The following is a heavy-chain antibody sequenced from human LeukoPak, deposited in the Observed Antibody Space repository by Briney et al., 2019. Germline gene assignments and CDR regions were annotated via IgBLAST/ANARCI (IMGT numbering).Heavy chain of an antibody. CDR2: INHSGST. CDR1: GGSLSGYY. D-gene: IGHD2-2*01. V-gene: IGHV4-34*01. CDR3: ARGPDCSSTSCYSSLYYYYGMDV. Sequence: PSETLSLTCAVYGGSLSGYYWSWIRQPPGKGLEWIGEINHSGSTNYNPSLKSRVTISVDTSKNQFSLKLSSVTAADTAVYYCARGPDCSSTSCYSSLYYYYGMDVWGQGTTVTVSS. J-gene: IGHJ6*02.